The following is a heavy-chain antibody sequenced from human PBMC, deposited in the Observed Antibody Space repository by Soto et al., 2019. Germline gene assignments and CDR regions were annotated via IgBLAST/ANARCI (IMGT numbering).Heavy chain of an antibody. V-gene: IGHV5-10-1*01. CDR2: IDPSDSYT. D-gene: IGHD6-6*01. CDR1: GYSFTSYW. CDR3: AREGNLEYSSSSSGYYYYYYCMDV. Sequence: PGESLKISCKGSGYSFTSYWISWVRQMPGKGLEWMGRIDPSDSYTNYSPSFQGHVTISADKSISTAYLQWSSLKASDTAMYYCAREGNLEYSSSSSGYYYYYYCMDVWRQGTTVTVSS. J-gene: IGHJ6*02.